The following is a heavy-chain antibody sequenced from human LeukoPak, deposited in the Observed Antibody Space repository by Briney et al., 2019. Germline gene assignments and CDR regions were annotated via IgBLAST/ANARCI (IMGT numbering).Heavy chain of an antibody. CDR1: GFIFNKHA. V-gene: IGHV3-23*01. CDR3: AKLDTRGTRYYFDY. Sequence: PGGSLRLSCAASGFIFNKHAMSWVRQAPGKGLEWVSAISGSGGSTYYADSVKGRFTISRDNSKNTLYLQMNSLRAEDTAVYYCAKLDTRGTRYYFDYWGQGTLVTVSS. D-gene: IGHD1-14*01. CDR2: ISGSGGST. J-gene: IGHJ4*02.